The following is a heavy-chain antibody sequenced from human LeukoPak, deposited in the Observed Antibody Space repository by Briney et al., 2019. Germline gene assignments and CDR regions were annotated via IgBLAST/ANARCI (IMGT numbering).Heavy chain of an antibody. V-gene: IGHV4-38-2*02. D-gene: IGHD2-15*01. CDR1: GYSISSGYY. CDR3: ASDYCSGGSCYGYFDY. CDR2: IYNSGST. Sequence: SETLSLTCTVSGYSISSGYYWGWIRPAPGKGREWIGSIYNSGSTNYNPSLKSRVTMSVDTSKNQFSLKLSSVTAADTAVYYCASDYCSGGSCYGYFDYWGQGTLVTVSS. J-gene: IGHJ4*02.